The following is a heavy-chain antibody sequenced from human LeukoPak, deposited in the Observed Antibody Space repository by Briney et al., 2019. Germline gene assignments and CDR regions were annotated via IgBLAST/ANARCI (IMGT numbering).Heavy chain of an antibody. CDR1: GFTFSDYY. CDR2: ISSSGSTI. D-gene: IGHD5-18*01. Sequence: GGSLRLSCAASGFTFSDYYMSWIRQAPRKRLERVSYISSSGSTIYYADSVKGRFTISRDNAKNSLYLQMNSLRAEDTAVYYCARDQEDTAMVLDYWGQGTLVTVSS. CDR3: ARDQEDTAMVLDY. J-gene: IGHJ4*02. V-gene: IGHV3-11*01.